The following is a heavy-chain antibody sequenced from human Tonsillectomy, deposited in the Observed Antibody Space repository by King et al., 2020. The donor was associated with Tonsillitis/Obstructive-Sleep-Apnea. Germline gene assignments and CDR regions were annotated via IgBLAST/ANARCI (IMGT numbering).Heavy chain of an antibody. D-gene: IGHD6-13*01. V-gene: IGHV3-9*01. J-gene: IGHJ4*02. CDR3: AKSPLRYSSSWLDY. CDR2: ISWNSGSI. Sequence: VQLVESGGGLVQPGRSLRLSCAASGFTFDDYAMHWVRQAPGKGLEWVLGISWNSGSIGYADSVKGRFTISRDNAKNSLYLQMNSLRAEDTALYYCAKSPLRYSSSWLDYWGQGTLVTVSS. CDR1: GFTFDDYA.